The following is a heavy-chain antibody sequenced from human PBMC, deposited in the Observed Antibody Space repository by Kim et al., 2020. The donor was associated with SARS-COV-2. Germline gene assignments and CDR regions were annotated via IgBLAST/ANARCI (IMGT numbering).Heavy chain of an antibody. V-gene: IGHV4-59*13. CDR3: SAYCSGGRCSAPFDY. CDR2: IYYSGST. J-gene: IGHJ4*02. Sequence: SETLSLTCTVSGGSISSYYWSWIRQPPGQGLEWVGYIYYSGSTNSNSTHTRRVPISVDTAKNQFSLKLSSVTAADTAVYYCSAYCSGGRCSAPFDYWGQGTLVTVSS. CDR1: GGSISSYY. D-gene: IGHD2-15*01.